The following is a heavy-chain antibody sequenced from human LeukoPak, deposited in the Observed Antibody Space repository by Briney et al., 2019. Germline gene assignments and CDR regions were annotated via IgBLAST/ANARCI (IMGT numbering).Heavy chain of an antibody. CDR1: GFTFSSYS. CDR3: ARNDFWSGYGPTDY. Sequence: GGRLRLSCVASGFTFSSYSMNWVRQAPGKGLEWVSSISTGSTYIFYADSVKGRFTISRDNAKNSLYLQMNSLRAEDTAVYYCARNDFWSGYGPTDYWGQGTLVTVSS. J-gene: IGHJ4*02. CDR2: ISTGSTYI. V-gene: IGHV3-21*06. D-gene: IGHD3-3*01.